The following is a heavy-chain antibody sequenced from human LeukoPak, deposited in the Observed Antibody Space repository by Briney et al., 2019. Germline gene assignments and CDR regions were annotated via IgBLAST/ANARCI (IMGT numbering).Heavy chain of an antibody. CDR1: GFSFTTYR. CDR3: ARMPSYSNYAFYFMDV. CDR2: ISSSGRLI. D-gene: IGHD4-11*01. V-gene: IGHV3-21*01. Sequence: GGSLRLSCAASGFSFTTYRMHWVRQAPGRGLGWVSSISSSGRLIKYADSLRHRFHISRDNAKHTVYLQMNRLTGEDTAVYYCARMPSYSNYAFYFMDVWGKGTTVTVSS. J-gene: IGHJ6*03.